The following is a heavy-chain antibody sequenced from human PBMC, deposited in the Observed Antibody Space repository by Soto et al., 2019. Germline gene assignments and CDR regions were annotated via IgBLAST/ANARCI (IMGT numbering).Heavy chain of an antibody. CDR3: ARLYGSRGPFDY. Sequence: QVQLQQWGAGLLKPSETLSLTCAVYGGSFSGYYWSWIRQPPGKGLEWIGEITHSGRTNYNPSPKSRVTISEVTSKNQVSLKLSSVTAADTAVYYCARLYGSRGPFDYWGQGTLVTVSS. J-gene: IGHJ4*02. D-gene: IGHD6-13*01. CDR1: GGSFSGYY. CDR2: ITHSGRT. V-gene: IGHV4-34*01.